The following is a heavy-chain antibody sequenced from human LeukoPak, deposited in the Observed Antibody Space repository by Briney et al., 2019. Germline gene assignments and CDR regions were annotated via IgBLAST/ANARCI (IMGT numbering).Heavy chain of an antibody. Sequence: GGSLRLSCAASGFTFSSYSMNWVRQAPGKGLEWVSYISSSSSTIYYADSVKGRFTISRDNAKNSLYLQMNSLRAEDTAVYYCASIYGSGPNWFDPWGQRTLVTVSS. CDR1: GFTFSSYS. D-gene: IGHD3-10*01. J-gene: IGHJ5*02. CDR2: ISSSSSTI. V-gene: IGHV3-48*01. CDR3: ASIYGSGPNWFDP.